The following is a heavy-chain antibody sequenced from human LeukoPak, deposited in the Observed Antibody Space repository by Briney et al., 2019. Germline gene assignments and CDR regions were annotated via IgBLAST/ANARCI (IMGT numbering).Heavy chain of an antibody. CDR2: ISSSSNYI. D-gene: IGHD3-9*01. CDR1: GFAFSSYS. J-gene: IGHJ4*02. V-gene: IGHV3-21*01. CDR3: ARDYYDILSGYKYFDY. Sequence: PGGSLRLSCAASGFAFSSYSMNWVRQAPGKGLEWVSSISSSSNYIYYADSVKGRFTISRDNAKNSLYLQMNSLRAEDTAVYYCARDYYDILSGYKYFDYWGQGTLVTVSS.